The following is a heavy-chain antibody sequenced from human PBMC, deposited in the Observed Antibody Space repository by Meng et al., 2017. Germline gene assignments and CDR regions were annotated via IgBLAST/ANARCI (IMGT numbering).Heavy chain of an antibody. D-gene: IGHD6-13*01. CDR3: ARGRIAAAGTLGFDP. Sequence: SETLSLTCTVSGGSISSGSYYWSWIRQPAGKGLEWIGRIYTSGSTNYNPSLKSRVTISVDTSKNQFSLKLSSVTAADTAVYYCARGRIAAAGTLGFDPWGQGTRVTVSS. CDR1: GGSISSGSYY. CDR2: IYTSGST. J-gene: IGHJ5*02. V-gene: IGHV4-61*02.